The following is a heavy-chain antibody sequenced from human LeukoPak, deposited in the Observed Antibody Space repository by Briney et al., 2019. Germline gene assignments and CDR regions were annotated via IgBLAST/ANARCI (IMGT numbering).Heavy chain of an antibody. V-gene: IGHV4-59*01. Sequence: PSETLSLTCTDSGGSISIYYRSWIRQPPGKGLEWIGYIYYSGRTNYNHSLKSRVTISVDPSKDQFYLKLSSVTAAETAVYYCARGLPRITMIVVASRAFDIWGQGTMVTVSS. CDR2: IYYSGRT. D-gene: IGHD3-22*01. CDR1: GGSISIYY. J-gene: IGHJ3*02. CDR3: ARGLPRITMIVVASRAFDI.